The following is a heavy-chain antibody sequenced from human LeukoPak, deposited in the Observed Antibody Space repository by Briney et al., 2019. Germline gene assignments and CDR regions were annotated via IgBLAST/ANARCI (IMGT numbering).Heavy chain of an antibody. J-gene: IGHJ5*02. Sequence: GGSLRLSCAASGFIFSNYGMHWVRQAPGKGLEWVSFIRYDGSNKHYADSVKGRFTISRDNSKKTLYLQMNSLRPEDTAMYYCAKDLLKEGSYGSGIDWFDPWGQGAQVTASS. CDR1: GFIFSNYG. CDR2: IRYDGSNK. D-gene: IGHD3-10*01. CDR3: AKDLLKEGSYGSGIDWFDP. V-gene: IGHV3-30*02.